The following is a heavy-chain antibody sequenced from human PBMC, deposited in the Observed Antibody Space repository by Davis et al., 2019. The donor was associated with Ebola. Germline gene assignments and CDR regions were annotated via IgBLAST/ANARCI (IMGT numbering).Heavy chain of an antibody. V-gene: IGHV4-31*03. CDR2: IYYSGST. CDR1: GGSISSGGYY. J-gene: IGHJ5*02. Sequence: PSETLSLTCTVSGGSISSGGYYWSWIRQHPGKGLEWIGYIYYSGSTYYNPSLKSRVTISVDTSKNQFSLKLSSVTAADTAVYYCARDQKQWLGPLGFDPWGQGTLVTVSS. D-gene: IGHD6-19*01. CDR3: ARDQKQWLGPLGFDP.